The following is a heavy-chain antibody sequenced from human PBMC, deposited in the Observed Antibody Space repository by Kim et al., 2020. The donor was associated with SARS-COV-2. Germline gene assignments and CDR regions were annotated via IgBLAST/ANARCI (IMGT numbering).Heavy chain of an antibody. J-gene: IGHJ4*02. CDR3: ATADSSTWLNLDY. V-gene: IGHV1-2*04. CDR2: ISPNSGGT. D-gene: IGHD6-13*01. Sequence: ASVKVSCKASGYTFTGYYLHWVRQAPGQGLEWMGWISPNSGGTYYAQKFQGWVTMTRDTSISTAYMELSRLTSADTAFYYCATADSSTWLNLDYWRQGTLDTVSS. CDR1: GYTFTGYY.